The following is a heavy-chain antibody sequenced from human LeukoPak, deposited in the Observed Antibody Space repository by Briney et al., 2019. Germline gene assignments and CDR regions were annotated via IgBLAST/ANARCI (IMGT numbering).Heavy chain of an antibody. Sequence: GGSLRLSCAASGFTFSSYSMNWVRQAPGKGLEWVSYISSSSSTIYYADSVKGRFTISRDNSKNTLYLQMNSLRAEDTAVYYCASLGGLRDYWGQGTLVTVSS. CDR1: GFTFSSYS. CDR2: ISSSSSTI. D-gene: IGHD3-10*01. V-gene: IGHV3-48*01. CDR3: ASLGGLRDY. J-gene: IGHJ4*02.